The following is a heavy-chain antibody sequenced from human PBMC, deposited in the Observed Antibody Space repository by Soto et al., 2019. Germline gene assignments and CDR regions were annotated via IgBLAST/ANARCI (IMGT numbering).Heavy chain of an antibody. J-gene: IGHJ3*02. D-gene: IGHD3-10*01. CDR3: ARDWVTMVRGGFGAFDI. V-gene: IGHV6-1*01. Sequence: SQTLSLTCAISGDRVSSNSAAWNWIRQSPSRGLEWLGRTYYRSKWYNDYAVSVKSRITINPDTSKNQFSLQLNSVTPGDTAVYYCARDWVTMVRGGFGAFDIWGQGTMVTVS. CDR2: TYYRSKWYN. CDR1: GDRVSSNSAA.